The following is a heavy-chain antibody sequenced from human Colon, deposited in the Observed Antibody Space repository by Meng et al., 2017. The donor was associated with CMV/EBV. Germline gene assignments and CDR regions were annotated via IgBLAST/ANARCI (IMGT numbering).Heavy chain of an antibody. CDR1: GFTFSSYS. D-gene: IGHD6-13*01. V-gene: IGHV3-21*06. J-gene: IGHJ4*02. Sequence: GESLKISCSTSGFTFSSYSLNWVRQAPGKGLEWVSSITHTSDTYYADSLKGRFTLSRDNAQNSVYRQMDSLTAEDTAIYYCARGWPPDYWGQGTLVTVSS. CDR2: ITHTSDT. CDR3: ARGWPPDY.